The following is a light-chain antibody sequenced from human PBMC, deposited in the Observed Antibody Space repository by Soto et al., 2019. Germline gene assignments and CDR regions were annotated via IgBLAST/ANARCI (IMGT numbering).Light chain of an antibody. J-gene: IGKJ5*01. CDR2: AAS. CDR1: QVISTS. CDR3: QQLFDSPIT. V-gene: IGKV1-9*01. Sequence: DIQMTQSPSFLSPSLGERVTITCRASQVISTSLAWYQVKPGKAPKLLIYAASTLESGVPSRFSATVSGTEFSLTITSLQPEDFATYYCQQLFDSPITFGQGTRLEI.